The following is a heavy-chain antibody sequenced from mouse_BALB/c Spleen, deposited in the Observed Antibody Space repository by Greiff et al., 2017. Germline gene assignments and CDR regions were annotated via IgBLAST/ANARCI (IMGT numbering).Heavy chain of an antibody. J-gene: IGHJ3*01. V-gene: IGHV5-17*02. CDR2: ISSGSSTI. D-gene: IGHD1-1*01. CDR3: ARSGYYGGFAY. CDR1: GFTFSSFG. Sequence: EVQGVESGGGLVKPGGSLKLSCAASGFTFSSFGMHWVRQAPEKGLEWVAYISSGSSTIYYADTVKGRFTISRDNPKNTLFLQMTSLRSEDTAMYYCARSGYYGGFAYWGQGTLVTVSA.